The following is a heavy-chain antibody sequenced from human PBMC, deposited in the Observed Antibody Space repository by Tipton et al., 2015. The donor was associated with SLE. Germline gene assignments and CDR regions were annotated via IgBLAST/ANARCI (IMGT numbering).Heavy chain of an antibody. V-gene: IGHV3-30*03. D-gene: IGHD5-18*01. J-gene: IGHJ4*02. CDR3: AAELVTSFDY. Sequence: DSVKGRFTISRDNSKNTLYLQMNSLRAEDTAVYYCAAELVTSFDYWGQGTLVTVSS.